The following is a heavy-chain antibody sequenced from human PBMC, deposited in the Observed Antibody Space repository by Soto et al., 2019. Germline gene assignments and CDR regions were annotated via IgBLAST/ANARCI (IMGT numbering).Heavy chain of an antibody. Sequence: PGGSLRLSCTASGFSFSDHSMTWMRQAPGKGLEWISYISGPSGYTLYADSVKGRFTISRDNSKNSMFMRMNSLRVEDTAVYFCERAGISSDSEYFFDYWGPGALVTVSS. CDR2: ISGPSGYT. CDR1: GFSFSDHS. D-gene: IGHD2-21*01. CDR3: ERAGISSDSEYFFDY. J-gene: IGHJ4*02. V-gene: IGHV3-11*06.